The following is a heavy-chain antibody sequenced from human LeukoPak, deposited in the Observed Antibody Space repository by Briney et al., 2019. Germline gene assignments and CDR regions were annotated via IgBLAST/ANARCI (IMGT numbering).Heavy chain of an antibody. V-gene: IGHV3-48*03. D-gene: IGHD4-23*01. CDR1: GFTFSDYE. CDR2: ISSSGTII. CDR3: AVDYGGNSGGFDI. Sequence: QSGGSLRLSCAASGFTFSDYEMNWVRQAPGKGLEWVSYISSSGTIIHYADSVKGRFTISRDNAKNSLHLQMNSLRAEDTAVYYCAVDYGGNSGGFDIWGQGTMVTVSS. J-gene: IGHJ3*02.